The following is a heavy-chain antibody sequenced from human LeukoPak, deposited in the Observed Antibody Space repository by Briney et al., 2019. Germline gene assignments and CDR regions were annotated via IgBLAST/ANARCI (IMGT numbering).Heavy chain of an antibody. CDR1: GGSISSSSYY. V-gene: IGHV4-39*01. D-gene: IGHD3-3*01. CDR2: IYYSGST. Sequence: SETLSLTCTVSGGSISSSSYYWGWIRQPPGKGLEWIGSIYYSGSTYYNPSLKSRVTISVDTSKDQFSLKLSSVTTADTAVYYCARGPRDFWSGYYPPYYYYGMDVWGQGTTVTVSS. CDR3: ARGPRDFWSGYYPPYYYYGMDV. J-gene: IGHJ6*02.